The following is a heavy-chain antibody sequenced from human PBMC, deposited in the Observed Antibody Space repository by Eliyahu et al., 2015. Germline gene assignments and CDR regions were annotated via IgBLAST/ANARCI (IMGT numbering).Heavy chain of an antibody. Sequence: EVQLVESGGGLVKPGGSLRLSCAASGFPFXSYSXNXVRQAPGKGLGWVSSISSSSSYIYYADSVKGRFTISRDNAKNSLYLQMNSLRAEDTAVYYCARDLWQQLVLGGGYYYYGMDVWGQGTTVTVSS. V-gene: IGHV3-21*01. CDR3: ARDLWQQLVLGGGYYYYGMDV. D-gene: IGHD6-13*01. J-gene: IGHJ6*02. CDR2: ISSSSSYI. CDR1: GFPFXSYS.